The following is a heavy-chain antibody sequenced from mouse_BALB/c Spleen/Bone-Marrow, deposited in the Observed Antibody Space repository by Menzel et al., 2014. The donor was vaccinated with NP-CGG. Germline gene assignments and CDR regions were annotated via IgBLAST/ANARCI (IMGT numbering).Heavy chain of an antibody. V-gene: IGHV3-5*02. CDR3: ARGAMITTGYFDY. D-gene: IGHD2-4*01. CDR2: IYYSGTI. Sequence: DVKLVESGPGLVKPSQTVSLTCTVTGISITTGNYRWSWLRQFPGNKLEWIGYIYYSGTITNNPSLTSRTTITRDTSXNQFFLEMISLTAEDTATDYCARGAMITTGYFDYWGQGTTLPVSS. J-gene: IGHJ2*01. CDR1: GISITTGNYR.